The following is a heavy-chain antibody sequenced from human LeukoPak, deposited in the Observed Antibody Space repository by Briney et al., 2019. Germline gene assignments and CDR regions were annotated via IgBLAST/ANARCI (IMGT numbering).Heavy chain of an antibody. V-gene: IGHV4-4*07. CDR3: ARDIVDIVATLPGYYYYYYMDV. D-gene: IGHD5-12*01. Sequence: SETLSLTCTVSGGSISSYYWSSIRQPAGKGLEWIGRIYTSGSTNYNPSLKSRVTISVDTSKNQFSLKLSSVTAADTAVYYCARDIVDIVATLPGYYYYYYMDVWGKGTTVTVSS. J-gene: IGHJ6*03. CDR1: GGSISSYY. CDR2: IYTSGST.